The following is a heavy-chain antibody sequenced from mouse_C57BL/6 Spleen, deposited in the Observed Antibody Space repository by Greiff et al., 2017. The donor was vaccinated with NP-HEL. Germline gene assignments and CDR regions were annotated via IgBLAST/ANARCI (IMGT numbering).Heavy chain of an antibody. V-gene: IGHV1-59*01. CDR3: GTDFDY. J-gene: IGHJ2*01. CDR1: GYTFTSYW. CDR2: IDPSDSYT. Sequence: VQLQQPGAELVRPGTSVKLSCKASGYTFTSYWMHWVKQRPGQGLEWIGVIDPSDSYTNYNQKFKGKATLTVDTSSSTAYMQLSSLTSEDSAVYYCGTDFDYWGQGTTLTVSS.